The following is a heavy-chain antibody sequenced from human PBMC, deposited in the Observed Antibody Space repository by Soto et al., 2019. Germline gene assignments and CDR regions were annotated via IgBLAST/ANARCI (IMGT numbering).Heavy chain of an antibody. CDR3: AARRLSGLDV. V-gene: IGHV1-58*01. CDR1: GFSFSSSA. CDR2: IVVGSGKT. J-gene: IGHJ6*02. Sequence: QMQVVQSGPEMKKPGTSVKVSCKASGFSFSSSAVHWVRQARGQRLEWIGWIVVGSGKTDYPQQFQERVTITRDMSTNTADMELSSLRSDDTAVYYCAARRLSGLDVWGQGTTVTVSS.